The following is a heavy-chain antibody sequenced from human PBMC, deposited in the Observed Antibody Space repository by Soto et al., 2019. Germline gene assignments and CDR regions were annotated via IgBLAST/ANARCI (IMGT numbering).Heavy chain of an antibody. CDR2: IYSGGST. Sequence: EVQLVESGGGLIQPGGSLRLSCAASGFTVSSNYMSWVRQAPGKGLEWVSVIYSGGSTYYADSVKGRFTISRDNSKNTLYLQMNSLRAEDMAVYYCARDSYCSSTSCYRNYYYGMDVWGQGTTVTVSS. V-gene: IGHV3-53*01. D-gene: IGHD2-2*01. J-gene: IGHJ6*02. CDR3: ARDSYCSSTSCYRNYYYGMDV. CDR1: GFTVSSNY.